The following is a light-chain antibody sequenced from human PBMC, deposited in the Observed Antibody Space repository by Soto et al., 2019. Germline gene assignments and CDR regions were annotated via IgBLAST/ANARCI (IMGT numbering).Light chain of an antibody. V-gene: IGLV1-51*02. CDR1: SSNIGNNY. Sequence: QSVLTQPPSVSAAPGQKVTISCSGSSSNIGNNYVSWYQQLPGTAPKLLIYENDKRSSGIPDRFSGSRSGTSATLGVTGVQTGDEADYYCGTWDNSLSARVFGGGTKVTVL. J-gene: IGLJ3*02. CDR3: GTWDNSLSARV. CDR2: END.